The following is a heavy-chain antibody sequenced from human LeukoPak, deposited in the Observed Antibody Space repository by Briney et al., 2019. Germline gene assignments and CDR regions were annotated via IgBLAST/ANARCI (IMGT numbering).Heavy chain of an antibody. D-gene: IGHD3-10*01. CDR1: GASISSYY. V-gene: IGHV4-59*01. Sequence: PSETLSLTCTVSGASISSYYWNWIRQPPGKGLEWIGNIYYSGRTNYNPSLKSRVTMSLDTSKNHFSLDLRSVTAADTAVYYCARDPGDTTVSVWGQGTLVTVSS. J-gene: IGHJ4*02. CDR3: ARDPGDTTVSV. CDR2: IYYSGRT.